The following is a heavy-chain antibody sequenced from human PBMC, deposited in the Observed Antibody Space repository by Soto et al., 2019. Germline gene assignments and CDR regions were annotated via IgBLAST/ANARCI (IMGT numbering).Heavy chain of an antibody. CDR3: ARKRTIFGVVIVRASYYMDA. Sequence: GASVKVSCKASGYTFTSYGISWVRQAPGQGLEWMGWISAYNGNTNYAQKLQGRVTMTTDTSTSTAYMELRSLRSDDTAVYYCARKRTIFGVVIVRASYYMDAWGKGATVTVSS. J-gene: IGHJ6*03. CDR1: GYTFTSYG. D-gene: IGHD3-3*01. CDR2: ISAYNGNT. V-gene: IGHV1-18*01.